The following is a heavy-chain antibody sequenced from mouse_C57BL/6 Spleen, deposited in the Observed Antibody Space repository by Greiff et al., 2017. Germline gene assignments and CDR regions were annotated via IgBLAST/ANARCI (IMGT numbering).Heavy chain of an antibody. CDR2: ISSGSSTI. J-gene: IGHJ2*01. CDR1: GFTFSDYG. CDR3: ASGEDYFDY. V-gene: IGHV5-17*01. Sequence: EVKLMESGGGLVKPGGSLKLSCAASGFTFSDYGMHWVRQAPEKGLEWVAYISSGSSTIYYADTVKGRFTISRDNAKNTLFLQMTSLRSEDTAMYYCASGEDYFDYWGQGTTLTVSS.